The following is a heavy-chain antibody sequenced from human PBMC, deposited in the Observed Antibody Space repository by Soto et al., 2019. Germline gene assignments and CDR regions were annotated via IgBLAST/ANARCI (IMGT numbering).Heavy chain of an antibody. D-gene: IGHD2-8*01. V-gene: IGHV1-69*01. CDR1: GGTFKNSA. Sequence: QVQLVQSGAEVKKPGSSAKVSCKASGGTFKNSAISWLGQAPGQGLEWLGGILVIFNTANSAQKFHGRVTITADESATTAYMALSSLKSDDTAVYFCVRSQCINGVCYRLSHDLDVWCPGTTVTVSS. J-gene: IGHJ6*02. CDR3: VRSQCINGVCYRLSHDLDV. CDR2: ILVIFNTA.